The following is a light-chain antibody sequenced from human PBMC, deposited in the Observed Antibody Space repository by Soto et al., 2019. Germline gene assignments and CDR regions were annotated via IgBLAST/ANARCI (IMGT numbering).Light chain of an antibody. V-gene: IGLV1-44*01. J-gene: IGLJ2*01. Sequence: QSVLTQPPSASGTPGQRVTISCSGSSSNIGGNTVNWYQQLPGTAPKLLIYSNDQRPSGVPDRFSGSKSGTSASLAISGLQSEDEATYYCAGWDDSLNGQVVFGGGTQLTVL. CDR2: SND. CDR3: AGWDDSLNGQVV. CDR1: SSNIGGNT.